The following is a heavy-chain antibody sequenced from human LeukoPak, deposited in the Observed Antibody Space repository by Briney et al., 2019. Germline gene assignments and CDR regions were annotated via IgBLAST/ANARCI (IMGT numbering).Heavy chain of an antibody. Sequence: SETLSLTCAVYGGSFSGYYYTWIRQPPGKGLEWLGEINDSGGTNYNPSPESRLTISADTSKNEFSLKLTSVTAADTALYYCARGLELRYWGQGTLVTVSS. J-gene: IGHJ4*02. CDR1: GGSFSGYY. CDR3: ARGLELRY. V-gene: IGHV4-34*01. CDR2: INDSGGT. D-gene: IGHD1-7*01.